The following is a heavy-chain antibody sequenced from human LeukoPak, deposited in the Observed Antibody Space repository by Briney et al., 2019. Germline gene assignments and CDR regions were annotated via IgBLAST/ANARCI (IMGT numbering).Heavy chain of an antibody. Sequence: GASVKVSCKASGGTFSSYAISWVRQAPGQGLEWMGRIIPILGIANYAQKFQGRVTITADKSTSTAYMELSSLRSEDTAVYYCAGEPYYYDSSGYCQSYYGMDVWGQGTTVTVSS. V-gene: IGHV1-69*04. J-gene: IGHJ6*02. D-gene: IGHD3-22*01. CDR2: IIPILGIA. CDR3: AGEPYYYDSSGYCQSYYGMDV. CDR1: GGTFSSYA.